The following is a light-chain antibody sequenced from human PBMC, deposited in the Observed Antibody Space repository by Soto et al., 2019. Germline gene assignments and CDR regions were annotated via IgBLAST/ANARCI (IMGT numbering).Light chain of an antibody. V-gene: IGKV3-20*01. CDR1: QSVSNNY. CDR2: GSS. Sequence: EVVLTQSPGTLSLSPGERASLSCRASQSVSNNYLAWYQQKPGQSPKLLIFGSSDRATGIPDRFSGSGSGTDFTLTISRLEPEDFAVYYRQPYGSSPPYTFGQGTKLEIK. CDR3: QPYGSSPPYT. J-gene: IGKJ2*01.